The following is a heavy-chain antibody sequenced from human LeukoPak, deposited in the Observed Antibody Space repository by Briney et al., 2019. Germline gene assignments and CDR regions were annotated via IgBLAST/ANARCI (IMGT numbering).Heavy chain of an antibody. CDR2: ISGSGGST. Sequence: PGGSLRLSCAASGFTFSSYAMSWVRQAPGKGLEWVSAISGSGGSTYYADSVKGRFTISRDNSKNTLYLQMNSLRAEDTAVYHCARDFCSGGSCYYFDYWGQGTLVTVSS. D-gene: IGHD2-15*01. V-gene: IGHV3-23*01. CDR1: GFTFSSYA. CDR3: ARDFCSGGSCYYFDY. J-gene: IGHJ4*02.